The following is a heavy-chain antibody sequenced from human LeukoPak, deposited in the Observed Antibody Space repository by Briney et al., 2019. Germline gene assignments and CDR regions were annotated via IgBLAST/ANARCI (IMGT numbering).Heavy chain of an antibody. D-gene: IGHD2-15*01. CDR2: IKQDGSEK. CDR1: GFSFRNYW. J-gene: IGHJ4*02. Sequence: GGSLRLSCATSGFSFRNYWMSWVRQAPGKGLEWVANIKQDGSEKYYVDSVKGRFTISRDNAKNSLYLQMNSLRAEDTAVYYCAKAGGGLALDYWGQGTLVTVSS. V-gene: IGHV3-7*01. CDR3: AKAGGGLALDY.